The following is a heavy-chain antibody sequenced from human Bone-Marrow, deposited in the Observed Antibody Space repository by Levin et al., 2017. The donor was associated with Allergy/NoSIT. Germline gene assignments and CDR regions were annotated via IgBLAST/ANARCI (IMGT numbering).Heavy chain of an antibody. D-gene: IGHD2-21*01. Sequence: GGSLRLSCTASGFTFSSHAMSWVRQAPGKGLEWVSGLSSSGVTTYYTDSVKGRFTISRDNSQNTLYLQMNSLKVEDSAVYYCAKLVRRQTSNAFDVWGHGTMVNVSS. CDR3: AKLVRRQTSNAFDV. V-gene: IGHV3-23*01. J-gene: IGHJ3*01. CDR1: GFTFSSHA. CDR2: LSSSGVTT.